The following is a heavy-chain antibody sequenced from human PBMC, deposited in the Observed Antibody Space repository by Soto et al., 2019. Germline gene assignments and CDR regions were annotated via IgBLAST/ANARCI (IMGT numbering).Heavy chain of an antibody. J-gene: IGHJ4*02. Sequence: SETLSLTCAVSGSSISSGYYWGCIRQPPGKGLEWIGSTYHSGSTYYNTSLKSRVTISLETSKNQFPLKLSSVTAADTAVYYCARVLNSKLDYWGQGTLVTVSS. CDR2: TYHSGST. CDR3: ARVLNSKLDY. V-gene: IGHV4-38-2*01. D-gene: IGHD1-20*01. CDR1: GSSISSGYY.